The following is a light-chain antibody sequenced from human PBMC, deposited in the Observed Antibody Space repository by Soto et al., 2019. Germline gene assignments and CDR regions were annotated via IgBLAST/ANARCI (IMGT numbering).Light chain of an antibody. J-gene: IGKJ1*01. Sequence: DIQMTQSPSTLSASVGDRVTITCRASQSISSWLAWYQQKPGKAPNLLIYKASSLESGVPSRFSGSGSGTEFTLTISSLQPDDFATYYCQQYNSYSRTFGQGPKVEIK. CDR1: QSISSW. V-gene: IGKV1-5*03. CDR3: QQYNSYSRT. CDR2: KAS.